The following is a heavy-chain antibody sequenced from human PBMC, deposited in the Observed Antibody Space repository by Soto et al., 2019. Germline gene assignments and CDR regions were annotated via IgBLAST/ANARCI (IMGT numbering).Heavy chain of an antibody. CDR3: ASRGLWWYIYYFDY. CDR2: INHSGST. D-gene: IGHD2-21*01. Sequence: SETLSLTFAVYGGSFSGYYWSWIRQPPGKGLEWIGEINHSGSTNYNPSLKSRVTISVDTSKNQFSLKLSSVTAADTAVYYCASRGLWWYIYYFDYWGQGTLVTVSS. V-gene: IGHV4-34*01. J-gene: IGHJ4*02. CDR1: GGSFSGYY.